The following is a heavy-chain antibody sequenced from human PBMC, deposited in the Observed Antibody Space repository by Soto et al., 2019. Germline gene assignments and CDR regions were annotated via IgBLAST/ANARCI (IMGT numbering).Heavy chain of an antibody. CDR3: ARGSSSSSSGLGTYFYYYGMDV. CDR2: IKQDGSEK. CDR1: GFTFSSYW. D-gene: IGHD6-6*01. J-gene: IGHJ6*02. V-gene: IGHV3-7*03. Sequence: PVGSLRLSCAASGFTFSSYWMSWVRQAPGKGLEWVANIKQDGSEKYYVDSVKGRFTISRDNAKNSLYLQMNSLRAEDTAVYYCARGSSSSSSGLGTYFYYYGMDVWGQGTTVTVSS.